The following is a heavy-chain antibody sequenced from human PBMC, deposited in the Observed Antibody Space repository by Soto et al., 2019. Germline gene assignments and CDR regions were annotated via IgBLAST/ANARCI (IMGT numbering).Heavy chain of an antibody. CDR3: AHRRRLERRQFDAFDL. J-gene: IGHJ3*01. D-gene: IGHD1-1*01. Sequence: QITLKESGPTLVKPTQTLTLTCTFSGFSLSTSGVGVGWIRQPPGKALEWLALIYWDDDKRYSPSLKSRLTIPRDTSKNLVVLTMTNMDPVDTATYYCAHRRRLERRQFDAFDLWGQGTMVAVSS. CDR2: IYWDDDK. V-gene: IGHV2-5*02. CDR1: GFSLSTSGVG.